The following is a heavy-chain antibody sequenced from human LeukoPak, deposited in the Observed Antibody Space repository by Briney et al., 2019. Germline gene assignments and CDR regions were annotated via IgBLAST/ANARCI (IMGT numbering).Heavy chain of an antibody. D-gene: IGHD6-19*01. CDR3: VREADVAVAFDY. CDR2: INTDGSSS. CDR1: GFTFSSYW. V-gene: IGHV3-74*01. Sequence: GGSLRLSCAASGFTFSSYWMHWVRQAPGKGLVWVSRINTDGSSSTYADSVKGRFSISRDNAKLYLQINRLRGEDAAVYYCVREADVAVAFDYWGQGTLVTVSS. J-gene: IGHJ4*02.